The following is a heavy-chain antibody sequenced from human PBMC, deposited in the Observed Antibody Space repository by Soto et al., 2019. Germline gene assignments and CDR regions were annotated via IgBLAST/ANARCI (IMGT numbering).Heavy chain of an antibody. V-gene: IGHV3-48*03. CDR2: ISSSGVTI. Sequence: EVQLVESGGGLVQPGGSLRLSCAASEITFNTFEMNWVRQAPGKGLEWISYISSSGVTIYYADSVKGRFSISRDNAKSSLYLQMNSLRAEDTAVYYCARPRYCSSTSCHNSNWFDPWGQGTLVTVSS. CDR3: ARPRYCSSTSCHNSNWFDP. CDR1: EITFNTFE. J-gene: IGHJ5*02. D-gene: IGHD2-2*01.